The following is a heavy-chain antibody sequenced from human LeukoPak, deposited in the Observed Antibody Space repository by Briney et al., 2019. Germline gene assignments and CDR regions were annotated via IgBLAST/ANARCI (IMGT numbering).Heavy chain of an antibody. D-gene: IGHD1-1*01. J-gene: IGHJ6*03. Sequence: SETLPLTCAVSGGSLRDYSWSWVRQPPGKGLEWVGEINHSGSTNYTPSPTSRVTISLHTTNKQSSLMLSSVTSADTAVYSFAVQVRLRRRYYYYYMDVWDKGTTVTVSS. CDR2: INHSGST. CDR3: AVQVRLRRRYYYYYMDV. CDR1: GGSLRDYS. V-gene: IGHV4-34*01.